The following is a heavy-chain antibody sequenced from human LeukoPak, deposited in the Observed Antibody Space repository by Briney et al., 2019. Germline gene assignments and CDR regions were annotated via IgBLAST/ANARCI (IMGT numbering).Heavy chain of an antibody. D-gene: IGHD5-18*01. Sequence: PGGSLRLSCAASGFTFSSYAMSWVRQAPGKGLEWVANIKQDGSEKYYVESVEGRFSISRDNAKNSLFLQMNSLRADDTAMYYCARRLMDTAMAYYYYYALDVWGQGTTVTVSS. J-gene: IGHJ6*02. V-gene: IGHV3-7*01. CDR1: GFTFSSYA. CDR3: ARRLMDTAMAYYYYYALDV. CDR2: IKQDGSEK.